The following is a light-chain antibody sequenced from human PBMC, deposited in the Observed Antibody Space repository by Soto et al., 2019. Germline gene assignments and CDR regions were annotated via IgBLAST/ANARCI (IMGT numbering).Light chain of an antibody. J-gene: IGKJ3*01. CDR3: QNYYSAPFT. CDR1: QGISDY. Sequence: DIQMTQSPSSLSAFLGDRVTITCRASQGISDYLVWYQQKPGKVPKLLIYAASTLQSGVPPRFSGTGSGTDFTLTISSLQPADVATYHFQNYYSAPFTFGPGTKVDIK. CDR2: AAS. V-gene: IGKV1-27*01.